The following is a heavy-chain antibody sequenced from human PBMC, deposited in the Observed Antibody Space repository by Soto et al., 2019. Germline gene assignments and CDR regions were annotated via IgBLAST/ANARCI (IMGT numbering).Heavy chain of an antibody. Sequence: EVQLLESGGGLVQPGGSLRLSCVGSGFTFINYAMNWVRQTPGKGLEWVSGISGGGDRTFDAGSVKGRFTISRDNSKNTVNLTMNSLRADDTAVYDCARKVLGSTSRPDWWYFDLWGRGTLVTVSS. J-gene: IGHJ2*01. CDR2: ISGGGDRT. CDR3: ARKVLGSTSRPDWWYFDL. D-gene: IGHD2-2*01. V-gene: IGHV3-23*01. CDR1: GFTFINYA.